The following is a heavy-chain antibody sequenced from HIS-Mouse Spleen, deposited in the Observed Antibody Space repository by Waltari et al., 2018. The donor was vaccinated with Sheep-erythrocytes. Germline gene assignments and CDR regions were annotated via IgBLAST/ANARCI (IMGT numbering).Heavy chain of an antibody. D-gene: IGHD7-27*01. CDR3: ASDRLGIFGY. CDR2: IHYSGST. CDR1: GGSISSGRYY. Sequence: QVQLQVSGQGLGTPSQTLSLTCTVSGGSISSGRYYWSWTRQHPVKGLEWIGYIHYSGSTYYNPSLKLRVTISVDTSKNQFSLKLSSVTAADTAVYYCASDRLGIFGYWGQGTLVTVSS. J-gene: IGHJ4*02. V-gene: IGHV4-31*03.